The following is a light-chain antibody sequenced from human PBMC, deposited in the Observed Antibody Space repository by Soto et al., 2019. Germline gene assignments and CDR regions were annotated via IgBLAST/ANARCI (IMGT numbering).Light chain of an antibody. Sequence: DIVMTQSPDSLAVSLGERATINCKSSQSVLYSSNNKNYLAWYQQRPGQPPKLLLYWASTRESGVPDRFSGSGSGTDFILTISSLQAEDVAVSFCQQYYKTPLTFGGGTKVEIK. V-gene: IGKV4-1*01. CDR3: QQYYKTPLT. CDR2: WAS. CDR1: QSVLYSSNNKNY. J-gene: IGKJ4*01.